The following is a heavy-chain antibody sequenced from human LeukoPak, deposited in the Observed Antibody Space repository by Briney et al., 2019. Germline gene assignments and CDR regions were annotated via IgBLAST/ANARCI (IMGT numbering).Heavy chain of an antibody. CDR3: ARVSAAGTNFDY. Sequence: PGWSLRLSFAASGFTFSSYWMSWVRQAPGKGLEWVANIKQDGSEKYYVDSVKGRFTISRDNAKNSLYLQMNSLRAEDTAVYYCARVSAAGTNFDYWGQGTLVTVSS. D-gene: IGHD6-13*01. V-gene: IGHV3-7*01. CDR2: IKQDGSEK. J-gene: IGHJ4*02. CDR1: GFTFSSYW.